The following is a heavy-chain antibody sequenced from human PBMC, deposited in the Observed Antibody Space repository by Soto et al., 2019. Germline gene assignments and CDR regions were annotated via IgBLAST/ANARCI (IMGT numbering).Heavy chain of an antibody. CDR1: GYSFTSYW. Sequence: PGESLKISCEGTGYSFTSYWITWVRQMPGRALEWMGRIDPTDSYTNYSPSFQGHVTISVDKSTSTAYLQWSSLKASDTAMYYCVRDGGRGYDGNYGDYSFDYWGQGTLVTVSS. V-gene: IGHV5-10-1*01. D-gene: IGHD4-17*01. J-gene: IGHJ4*02. CDR2: IDPTDSYT. CDR3: VRDGGRGYDGNYGDYSFDY.